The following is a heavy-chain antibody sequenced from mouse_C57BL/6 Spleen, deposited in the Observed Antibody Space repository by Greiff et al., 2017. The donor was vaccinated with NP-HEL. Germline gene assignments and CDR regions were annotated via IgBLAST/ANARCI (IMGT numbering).Heavy chain of an antibody. CDR3: ASNYYGGAWFAY. V-gene: IGHV2-2*01. CDR2: IWSGGST. CDR1: GFSLTSYG. D-gene: IGHD1-1*01. J-gene: IGHJ3*01. Sequence: VKLMESGPGLVQPSQSLSITCTVSGFSLTSYGVHWVRQSPGKGLEWLGVIWSGGSTDYNAAFISRLSISKDNSKSQVFFKRNSLQADDTAIYYCASNYYGGAWFAYWGQGTLVTVSA.